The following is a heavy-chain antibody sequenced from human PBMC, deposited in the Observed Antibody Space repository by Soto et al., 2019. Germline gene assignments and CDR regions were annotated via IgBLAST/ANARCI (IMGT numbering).Heavy chain of an antibody. CDR2: INYVGKT. CDR1: GGSINSKSYF. J-gene: IGHJ4*02. CDR3: ARDRYGGFDY. D-gene: IGHD3-9*01. Sequence: SETLSLTCSVSGGSINSKSYFWGWIRQTPGKGLEWIASINYVGKTYYSPSLKSRLAISVDTSKNQFSLRLSSVTAADTAVYYCARDRYGGFDYWGLVTLVTVS. V-gene: IGHV4-39*02.